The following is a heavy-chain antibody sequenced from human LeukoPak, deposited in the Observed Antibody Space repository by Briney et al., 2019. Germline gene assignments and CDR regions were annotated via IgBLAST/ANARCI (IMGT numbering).Heavy chain of an antibody. V-gene: IGHV3-30*18. CDR3: AKDEVDLHAFDI. J-gene: IGHJ3*02. CDR2: ISHDESNK. D-gene: IGHD3/OR15-3a*01. Sequence: PGGSLRLSCAASGLTFRSYGMHWVRQAPGKGLEWVAFISHDESNKYYADSVKGRFTISRDNSKSTLYLQMNSLGAEDTAVYYCAKDEVDLHAFDIWGQGTMVTVSS. CDR1: GLTFRSYG.